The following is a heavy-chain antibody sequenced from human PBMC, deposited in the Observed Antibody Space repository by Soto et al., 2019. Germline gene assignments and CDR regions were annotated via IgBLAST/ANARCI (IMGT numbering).Heavy chain of an antibody. Sequence: ASVKVSCKASGYTFTNYYMHWVRQAPGQGLEWMGIINPSGGSTSYAQKFQGRVTMTRDTSTSTVYMELSSLRSDDTAVYYCARDLVGGWYPQGYWGQGTLVTVSS. V-gene: IGHV1-46*01. D-gene: IGHD6-19*01. CDR2: INPSGGST. CDR3: ARDLVGGWYPQGY. J-gene: IGHJ4*02. CDR1: GYTFTNYY.